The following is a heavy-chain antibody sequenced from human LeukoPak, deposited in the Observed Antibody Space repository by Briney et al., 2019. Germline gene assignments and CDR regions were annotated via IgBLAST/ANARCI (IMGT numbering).Heavy chain of an antibody. CDR3: ARSVRSSGYYSEVFFGY. J-gene: IGHJ4*02. Sequence: GASVKVSCKASGYTFTSYGISWVRQAPGQGLEWMGWISAYNGNTNYAQKLQGRVTMTTDTSTSTAYMELRSLRSDDTAVYYCARSVRSSGYYSEVFFGYWGQGTLVTVSS. V-gene: IGHV1-18*01. CDR2: ISAYNGNT. D-gene: IGHD3-22*01. CDR1: GYTFTSYG.